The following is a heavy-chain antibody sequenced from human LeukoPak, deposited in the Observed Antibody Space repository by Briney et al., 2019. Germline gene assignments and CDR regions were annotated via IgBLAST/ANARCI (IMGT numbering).Heavy chain of an antibody. Sequence: PSETLSLTCAVYGGSFSGYYWSWIRQPPGKGLEWIGEINHSGSTNYNPSLKSRVTISVDTSKNQFSLKLSSVTAADTAVYYCARAQWLANYWYFDLWGRGTLVTVSS. CDR2: INHSGST. V-gene: IGHV4-34*01. D-gene: IGHD6-19*01. J-gene: IGHJ2*01. CDR1: GGSFSGYY. CDR3: ARAQWLANYWYFDL.